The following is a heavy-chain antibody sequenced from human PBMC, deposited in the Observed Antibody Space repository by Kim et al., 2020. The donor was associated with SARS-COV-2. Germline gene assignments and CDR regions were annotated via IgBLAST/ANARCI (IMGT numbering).Heavy chain of an antibody. J-gene: IGHJ4*02. Sequence: GGSLRLSCTASGFTFTNYWMTWVRQAPGKGLEWVATTKSDGSEKYYLDSVKGRFTITRDTAKNSLYLQMNSLRAEDTAIYYCARDPESSTFYDFWSGYYAFDRWGQGTRVTVSS. CDR3: ARDPESSTFYDFWSGYYAFDR. CDR2: TKSDGSEK. CDR1: GFTFTNYW. V-gene: IGHV3-7*01. D-gene: IGHD3-3*01.